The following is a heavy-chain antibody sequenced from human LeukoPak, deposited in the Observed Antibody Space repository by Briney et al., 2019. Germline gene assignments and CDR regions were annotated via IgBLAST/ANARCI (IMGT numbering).Heavy chain of an antibody. J-gene: IGHJ5*02. D-gene: IGHD5-12*01. V-gene: IGHV3-74*03. CDR2: IHPDGSIT. CDR3: APQQTYSPYNWFDP. Sequence: GGSLRLSCVGSGFTIRNYWMHWVRQAPGTGLVWVSRIHPDGSITTYADSVKGRFTISRDNAKNTLYLQMNSLRAEDTDVYYCAPQQTYSPYNWFDPWGQGTLVTVSS. CDR1: GFTIRNYW.